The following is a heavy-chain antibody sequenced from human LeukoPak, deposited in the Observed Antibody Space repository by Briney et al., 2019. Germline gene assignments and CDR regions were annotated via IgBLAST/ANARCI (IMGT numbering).Heavy chain of an antibody. CDR1: GGTFSSYA. CDR3: ARGSDTAMDYYFDY. V-gene: IGHV1-69*04. D-gene: IGHD5-18*01. J-gene: IGHJ4*02. Sequence: SVKVSCKASGGTFSSYAISWVRQAPGQGLEWMGRIIPILGIANYAQKFQGRVTITADKSTSTAYMELSSLRSEDTAVYYYARGSDTAMDYYFDYWGQGTLVTVSS. CDR2: IIPILGIA.